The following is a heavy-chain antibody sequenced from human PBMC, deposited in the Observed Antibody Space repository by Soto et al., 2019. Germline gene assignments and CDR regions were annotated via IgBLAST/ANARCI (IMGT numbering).Heavy chain of an antibody. Sequence: TLSLTCAVSGYSISSGYYWGWIRQPPGKGLEWIGSIYHSGSTYYNPSLKSRVTISVDTSKNQFSLKLSSVTAADTAVYYCARDREYQLKQFGMDVWGQGTTVTVSS. CDR3: ARDREYQLKQFGMDV. CDR1: GYSISSGYY. J-gene: IGHJ6*02. CDR2: IYHSGST. V-gene: IGHV4-38-2*02. D-gene: IGHD2-2*01.